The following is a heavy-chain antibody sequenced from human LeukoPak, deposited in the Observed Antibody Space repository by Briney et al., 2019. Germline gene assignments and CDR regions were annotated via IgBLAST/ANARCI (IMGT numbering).Heavy chain of an antibody. CDR2: LYAGGES. J-gene: IGHJ4*02. CDR1: GFAVKSSY. V-gene: IGHV3-53*01. D-gene: IGHD3-10*01. CDR3: ARDSAGNQYSSGNFDL. Sequence: GGSLRLSCAVSGFAVKSSYMNWVRQAPGKGLEWVSVLYAGGESYYADSVLGRFTISRDNSNNTVFLEMNSLTADDTAVYFCARDSAGNQYSSGNFDLWGQGTLVTVSS.